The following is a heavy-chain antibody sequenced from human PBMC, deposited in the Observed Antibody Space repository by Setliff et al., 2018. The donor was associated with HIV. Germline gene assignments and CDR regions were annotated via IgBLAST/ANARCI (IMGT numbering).Heavy chain of an antibody. D-gene: IGHD3-10*01. CDR2: VNSSGTI. Sequence: SETLSLTCTVSGASITGPSYSWGWIRQPPGTGLEWIGSVNSSGTIYYNPSLKSRVSVSADMSKKYFLLRLNSVTAADTAVYHCVRHGGGARLWSGRGNWFDPWGQGISVTVS. V-gene: IGHV4-39*01. J-gene: IGHJ5*02. CDR3: VRHGGGARLWSGRGNWFDP. CDR1: GASITGPSYS.